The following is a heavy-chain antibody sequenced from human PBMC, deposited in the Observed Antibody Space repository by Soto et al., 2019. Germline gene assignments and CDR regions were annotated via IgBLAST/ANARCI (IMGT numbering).Heavy chain of an antibody. Sequence: GGSLRLSCAASGFTFSSFWVTWVRQAPGKGLEWVANIKQDGSEEYYVDSVKGRFTISRDNAKNSLYLQMNSLRAEDTAIYYCARNFGSDYWGRGTLVTVSS. D-gene: IGHD3-10*01. J-gene: IGHJ4*02. V-gene: IGHV3-7*05. CDR1: GFTFSSFW. CDR2: IKQDGSEE. CDR3: ARNFGSDY.